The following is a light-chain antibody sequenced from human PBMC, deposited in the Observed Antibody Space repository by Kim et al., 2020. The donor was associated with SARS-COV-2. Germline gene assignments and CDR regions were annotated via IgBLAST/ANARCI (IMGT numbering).Light chain of an antibody. V-gene: IGKV1-5*03. J-gene: IGKJ5*01. Sequence: DIQMTQSPSTLSASVGDRVTITCRASQSISIWLAWFQQKPGRAPKLLIYRASNLQNGVPSRFSGSGSGTEFTLTISSLQPDDFATYYCQQYDSYSITFGQGTRLEIK. CDR2: RAS. CDR1: QSISIW. CDR3: QQYDSYSIT.